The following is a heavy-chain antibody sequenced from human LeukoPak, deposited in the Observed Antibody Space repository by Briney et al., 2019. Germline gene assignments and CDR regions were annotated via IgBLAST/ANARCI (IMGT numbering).Heavy chain of an antibody. CDR3: ARDNNGDF. V-gene: IGHV3-30*03. Sequence: GGSLRLSCAASGFTFSSYGMHWVRQAPGKGLEWVAVISYDGSNKYYADSVKGRFTISRDNSKDTLSLQMDSLRAEDTAVYYCARDNNGDFWGQGTLVTVSS. CDR1: GFTFSSYG. D-gene: IGHD1/OR15-1a*01. J-gene: IGHJ4*02. CDR2: ISYDGSNK.